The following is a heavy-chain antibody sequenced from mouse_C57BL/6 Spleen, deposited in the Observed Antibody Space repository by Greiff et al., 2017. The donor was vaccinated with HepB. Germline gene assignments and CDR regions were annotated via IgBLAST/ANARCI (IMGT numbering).Heavy chain of an antibody. CDR2: IDPSDSET. J-gene: IGHJ1*03. Sequence: VKLVESGAELVRPGSSVKLSCKASGYTFTSYWMHWVKQRPIQGLEWIGNIDPSDSETHYNQKFKDKATLTVDKSSSTAYMQLSSLTSEDSAVYYCARTNYYYGSSYVYWYFDVWGTGTTVTVSS. D-gene: IGHD1-1*01. V-gene: IGHV1-52*01. CDR3: ARTNYYYGSSYVYWYFDV. CDR1: GYTFTSYW.